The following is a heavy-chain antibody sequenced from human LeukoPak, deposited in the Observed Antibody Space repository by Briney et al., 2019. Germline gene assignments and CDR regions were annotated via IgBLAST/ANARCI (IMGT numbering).Heavy chain of an antibody. Sequence: GRSLRLSCAASGFTFDDYGMNWVRHAPGKGLEWVSGISWNSGSIDYADSVKGRFTISRENAKNCLYLQMNRLRAEDTALYYCAADSSSWYPVDFDYWGQGTLVTVSS. CDR2: ISWNSGSI. J-gene: IGHJ4*02. CDR1: GFTFDDYG. V-gene: IGHV3-9*01. CDR3: AADSSSWYPVDFDY. D-gene: IGHD6-13*01.